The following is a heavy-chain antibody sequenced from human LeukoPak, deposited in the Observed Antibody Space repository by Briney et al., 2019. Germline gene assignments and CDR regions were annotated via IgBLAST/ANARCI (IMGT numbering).Heavy chain of an antibody. CDR3: AKGAEEGVVITSVYYYYMDV. D-gene: IGHD3-22*01. J-gene: IGHJ6*03. Sequence: GGSLRLSCAASGFTFSSYWMHWVRQAPGKGLVWVSRINSDGSSTSYADSVKGRFSISRDNSKNTMYLQMNSLRAEDTAVYYCAKGAEEGVVITSVYYYYMDVWGKGTTVTISS. V-gene: IGHV3-74*01. CDR2: INSDGSST. CDR1: GFTFSSYW.